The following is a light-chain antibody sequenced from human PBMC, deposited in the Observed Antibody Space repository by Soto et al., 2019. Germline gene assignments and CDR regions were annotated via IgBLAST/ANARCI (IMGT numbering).Light chain of an antibody. CDR1: SSNIGAGYD. CDR2: GNS. CDR3: QSYDSSLTGSRVV. V-gene: IGLV1-40*01. Sequence: QSVLTQPPSVSGAPGQRVTSSCTGSSSNIGAGYDVHWYQQLPGTAPKLLIYGNSNRPSGVPDRFSGSKSGTSASLAITGLQAEDEADYYCQSYDSSLTGSRVVFGGGTKRTVL. J-gene: IGLJ2*01.